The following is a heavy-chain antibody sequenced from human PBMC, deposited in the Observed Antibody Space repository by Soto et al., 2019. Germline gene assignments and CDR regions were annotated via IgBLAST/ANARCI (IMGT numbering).Heavy chain of an antibody. V-gene: IGHV1-69*12. CDR2: IIPIFGTA. J-gene: IGHJ4*02. Sequence: QVQLVQSGAEVKKPGSSVKVSCKASGGTFNSYAISWVRQAPGQGLEWMGGIIPIFGTANYAQKFQGRVTITADESTSTAYMELSSLRSEDTAVYYCARDLEGDYVPDGIGWGQGTLVTVSS. D-gene: IGHD4-17*01. CDR3: ARDLEGDYVPDGIG. CDR1: GGTFNSYA.